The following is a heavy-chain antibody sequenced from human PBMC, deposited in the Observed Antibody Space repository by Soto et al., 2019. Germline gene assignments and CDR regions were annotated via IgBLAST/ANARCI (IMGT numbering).Heavy chain of an antibody. Sequence: SETLSLTCTVSGGSISSGDYYWSWIRQPPGKGLEWIGYIYYTGSTYYNPSLKSRLTISVDTSRNQFSLKLSSVTAADTAVYYCATNGGYSYGYDYWGQGTLVTVSS. CDR1: GGSISSGDYY. J-gene: IGHJ4*02. CDR2: IYYTGST. V-gene: IGHV4-30-4*01. D-gene: IGHD5-18*01. CDR3: ATNGGYSYGYDY.